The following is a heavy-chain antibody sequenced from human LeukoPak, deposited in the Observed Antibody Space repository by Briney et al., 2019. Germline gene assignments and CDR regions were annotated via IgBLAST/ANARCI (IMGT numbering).Heavy chain of an antibody. CDR2: IYYSGST. D-gene: IGHD6-6*01. Sequence: PSETLSLTCTVSGGSISSSSYYWGWIRQPPGKGLEWIGSIYYSGSTYYSPSLKSRVTISVDTSKNQFSLKLSSVTAADTAVYYCVRVVREYSSSSRDYWGQGTLVTVSS. CDR1: GGSISSSSYY. J-gene: IGHJ4*02. V-gene: IGHV4-39*01. CDR3: VRVVREYSSSSRDY.